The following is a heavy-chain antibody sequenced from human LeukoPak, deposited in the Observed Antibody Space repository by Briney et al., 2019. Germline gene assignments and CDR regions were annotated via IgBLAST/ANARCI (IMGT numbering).Heavy chain of an antibody. D-gene: IGHD4-23*01. V-gene: IGHV1-18*01. J-gene: IGHJ6*02. CDR2: ISAYNGNT. CDR3: ARSHDYGGIPRYYYYGMDV. CDR1: GYTFTSYG. Sequence: GASVKVSCKASGYTFTSYGISWVRQAPGQGLEWMGWISAYNGNTNYAQKLQGRVTMTTDTSTSTAYMELRSLRSDDTAVYYCARSHDYGGIPRYYYYGMDVWGQGTTVTVSS.